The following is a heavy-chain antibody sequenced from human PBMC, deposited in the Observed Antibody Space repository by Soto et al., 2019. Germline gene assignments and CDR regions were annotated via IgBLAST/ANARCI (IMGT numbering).Heavy chain of an antibody. Sequence: QVQLQQWGAGLLKPSETLSLTCAVYGGSFSGYYWSWIRQPPGKGLEWIGEINHSGSTNYNPSLKSRVTISVDTSKNQFSLKLSSVTAADTAVYYCARGIGTNGLFYFDYWGQGTLVTVSS. V-gene: IGHV4-34*01. J-gene: IGHJ4*02. CDR1: GGSFSGYY. CDR3: ARGIGTNGLFYFDY. CDR2: INHSGST. D-gene: IGHD2-8*01.